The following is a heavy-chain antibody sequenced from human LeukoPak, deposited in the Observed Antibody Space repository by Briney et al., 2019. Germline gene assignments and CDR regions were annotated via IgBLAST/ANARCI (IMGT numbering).Heavy chain of an antibody. J-gene: IGHJ4*02. D-gene: IGHD3-10*01. CDR3: ARDGQWFGELSAFDY. V-gene: IGHV3-11*04. CDR1: GFTFSDYY. Sequence: GGSLRLSXAASGFTFSDYYMSWIRQAPGKGLEWVSYVSSSGSTIYYADSVKGRFTISRDNAKNSLYLQMNSLRAEDTAVYYCARDGQWFGELSAFDYWGQGALVTVSS. CDR2: VSSSGSTI.